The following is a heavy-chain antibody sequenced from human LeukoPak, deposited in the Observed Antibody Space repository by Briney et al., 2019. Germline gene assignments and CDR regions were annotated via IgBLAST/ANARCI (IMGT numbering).Heavy chain of an antibody. Sequence: ASVKVSCKASGGTFSTYAISWVRQAPGQGLEWMGGIIPIFDTANYAQKFQGRVTITTDESTSTAYMELSSLRSEDTAVYYCARGRYYDFWSGYYYFDYWGQGTLVTVSS. CDR1: GGTFSTYA. J-gene: IGHJ4*02. V-gene: IGHV1-69*05. CDR3: ARGRYYDFWSGYYYFDY. D-gene: IGHD3-3*01. CDR2: IIPIFDTA.